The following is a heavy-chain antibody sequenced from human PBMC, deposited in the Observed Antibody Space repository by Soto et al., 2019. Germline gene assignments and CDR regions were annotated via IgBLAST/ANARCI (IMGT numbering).Heavy chain of an antibody. CDR1: GFTFDDYA. CDR2: ISWNSGSI. CDR3: ARAASSYYYYMDV. J-gene: IGHJ6*03. V-gene: IGHV3-9*01. Sequence: GGSLRLSCAASGFTFDDYAMHWVRQAPGKGLEWVSGISWNSGSIGYADSVKGRFTISRDNAKNSLYLQMNSLRAGDTAVYYCARAASSYYYYMDVWGKGTTVTVSS.